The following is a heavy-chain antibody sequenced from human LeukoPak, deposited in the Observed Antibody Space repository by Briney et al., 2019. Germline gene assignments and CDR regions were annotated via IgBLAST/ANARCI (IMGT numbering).Heavy chain of an antibody. J-gene: IGHJ3*01. CDR3: AMDPNGHYLGDFDF. V-gene: IGHV3-23*01. CDR1: GFTFSNYG. Sequence: PGGSLRLSCAGSGFTFSNYGMTWVRQAPGKGLEWVSAISGRGDTTRYGESVKGRFTVSRDNSKNTLYLEMTNLRAEDAAVYFCAMDPNGHYLGDFDFWGQGTLVTVSS. CDR2: ISGRGDTT. D-gene: IGHD4-17*01.